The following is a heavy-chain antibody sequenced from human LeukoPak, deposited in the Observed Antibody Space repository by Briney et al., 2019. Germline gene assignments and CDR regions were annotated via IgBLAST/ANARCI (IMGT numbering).Heavy chain of an antibody. D-gene: IGHD4-23*01. Sequence: SETLSLTCTVSGGSISSYYWSWIRQPPGKGLEWIGYIYYSGSTNYDPSLKSRVTISVDTSKNQFSLKLSSVTAADTAVYYCARGPTLVDYWGQGTLVTVSS. CDR3: ARGPTLVDY. CDR1: GGSISSYY. J-gene: IGHJ4*02. V-gene: IGHV4-59*01. CDR2: IYYSGST.